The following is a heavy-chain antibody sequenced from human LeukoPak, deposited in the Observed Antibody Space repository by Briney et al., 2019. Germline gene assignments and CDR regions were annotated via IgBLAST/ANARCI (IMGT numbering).Heavy chain of an antibody. CDR3: ARAHRPYCSSTSCFGAFDI. V-gene: IGHV1-18*01. Sequence: ASVNVSCKASGYTFTSYGISWVRQAPGQGLEWMGWISAYNGNTNYAQKLQGRVTMTTDTSTSTAYMELRSLRSDDTAVYYCARAHRPYCSSTSCFGAFDIWGQGTMVTVSS. J-gene: IGHJ3*02. CDR2: ISAYNGNT. D-gene: IGHD2-2*01. CDR1: GYTFTSYG.